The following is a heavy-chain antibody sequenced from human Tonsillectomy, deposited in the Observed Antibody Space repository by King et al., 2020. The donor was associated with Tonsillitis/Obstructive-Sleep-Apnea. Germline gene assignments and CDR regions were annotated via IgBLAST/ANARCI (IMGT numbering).Heavy chain of an antibody. V-gene: IGHV4-31*03. Sequence: VPLQESGPGLVKPSQSLSLTCTVSGGPISSGENFWSWIRQHPGKGLEWIGYISYSGSTYYNPSLKSRVTISADTSKNQFSLQLRSVTVADTAVYFCARTTPPYYYYHMDVWGKGTTVTVSS. CDR3: ARTTPPYYYYHMDV. CDR2: ISYSGST. CDR1: GGPISSGENF. D-gene: IGHD1-1*01. J-gene: IGHJ6*03.